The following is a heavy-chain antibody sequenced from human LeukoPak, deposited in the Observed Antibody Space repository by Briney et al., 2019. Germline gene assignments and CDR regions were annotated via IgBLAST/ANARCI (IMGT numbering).Heavy chain of an antibody. CDR1: GFTFSSYA. Sequence: AGSLRLSCAASGFTFSSYAMSWVRHAPGKGLEWVSAVSGSGGSTYYADHVRGRFTISRDNSKNTLYLQMNSLRAEDTAVYYCAKRFGSYSPAFDIWGQGTMVTVSS. J-gene: IGHJ3*02. CDR3: AKRFGSYSPAFDI. D-gene: IGHD2-15*01. CDR2: VSGSGGST. V-gene: IGHV3-23*01.